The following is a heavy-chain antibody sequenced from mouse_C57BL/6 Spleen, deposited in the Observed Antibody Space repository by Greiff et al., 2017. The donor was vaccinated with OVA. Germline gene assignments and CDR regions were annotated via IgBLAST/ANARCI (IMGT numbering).Heavy chain of an antibody. V-gene: IGHV1-69*01. CDR2: IDPSDSYT. D-gene: IGHD1-1*01. CDR1: GYTFTSYW. Sequence: QVQLQQPGAELVMPGASVKLSCKASGYTFTSYWMHWVKQRPGQGLEWIGEIDPSDSYTNYNQKFKGKSTLTVDKSSSTAYMQLSSLTSEDSAVHYCARGTTVVAHFDYWGQGTTLTVSS. J-gene: IGHJ2*01. CDR3: ARGTTVVAHFDY.